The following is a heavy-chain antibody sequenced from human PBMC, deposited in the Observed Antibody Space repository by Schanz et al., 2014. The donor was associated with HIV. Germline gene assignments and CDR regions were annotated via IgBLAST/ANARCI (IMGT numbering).Heavy chain of an antibody. J-gene: IGHJ4*02. CDR1: TFSSTFAW. CDR3: VKRGSEASSNTWFADS. Sequence: EVQLVQSGGGLVKPGGSLRLSCTASTFSSTFAWMSWVRQAPGKGLEWIASISSTSTYRFYAGSVKGRFTISRDNSEDTLYLQMNSLGVDDSAIYYCVKRGSEASSNTWFADSWGQGTLVTVSS. CDR2: ISSTSTYR. V-gene: IGHV3-23*04. D-gene: IGHD3-10*01.